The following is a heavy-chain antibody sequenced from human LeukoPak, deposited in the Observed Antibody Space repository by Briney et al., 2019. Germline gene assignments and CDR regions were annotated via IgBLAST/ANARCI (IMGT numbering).Heavy chain of an antibody. Sequence: SETLSLTCTVSGGSISSGGYYWSWIRQHPGKGLEWIGYIYYSGSTYYNPSLKSRVTISVDTSKNQFSLKLSSVTAADTAVYYCARCSGYYYYGMDVWGQGTTVTVSS. V-gene: IGHV4-31*03. CDR2: IYYSGST. CDR3: ARCSGYYYYGMDV. D-gene: IGHD3-10*02. CDR1: GGSISSGGYY. J-gene: IGHJ6*02.